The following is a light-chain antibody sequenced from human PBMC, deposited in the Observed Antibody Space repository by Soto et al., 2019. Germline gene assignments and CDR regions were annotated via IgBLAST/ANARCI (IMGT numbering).Light chain of an antibody. J-gene: IGKJ1*01. Sequence: EIVMTQSPVTLSVSPGERATLSCRAGQSVSSNLAWYQQKPGQAPSLLIYGASTRATGIPARFSGSGSGTEFTLTISSLQSEDFAVYYCQQYNNWWTFGQGTTVDIK. CDR1: QSVSSN. CDR2: GAS. CDR3: QQYNNWWT. V-gene: IGKV3-15*01.